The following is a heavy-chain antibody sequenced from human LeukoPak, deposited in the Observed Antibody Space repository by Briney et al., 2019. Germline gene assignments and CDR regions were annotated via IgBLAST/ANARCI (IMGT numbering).Heavy chain of an antibody. CDR1: GCTFTSYG. D-gene: IGHD6-13*01. CDR3: ARFIAAAGAFDY. CDR2: ISAYNGNT. Sequence: ASVKVSCRASGCTFTSYGISWVRQAPGQGLEWMGWISAYNGNTNYAQKLQGRVTMTTDTSTSTAYMELRSLRSDDTAVYYCARFIAAAGAFDYWGQGTLVTVSS. J-gene: IGHJ4*02. V-gene: IGHV1-18*01.